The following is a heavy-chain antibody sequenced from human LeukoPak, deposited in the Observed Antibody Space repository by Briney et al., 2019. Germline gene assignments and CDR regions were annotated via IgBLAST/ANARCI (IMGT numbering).Heavy chain of an antibody. CDR3: AKELGYCSSTSCYYYYGMDV. CDR1: GFTFSSYG. J-gene: IGHJ6*04. D-gene: IGHD2-2*01. CDR2: ISYDGSNK. V-gene: IGHV3-30*18. Sequence: GGSLRLSCAASGFTFSSYGMHWVRQDPGKGLEWVAVISYDGSNKYYADSVKGRFTISRDNSKNTLYLQMNSLRAEDTAVYYCAKELGYCSSTSCYYYYGMDVWGKGTTVTVSS.